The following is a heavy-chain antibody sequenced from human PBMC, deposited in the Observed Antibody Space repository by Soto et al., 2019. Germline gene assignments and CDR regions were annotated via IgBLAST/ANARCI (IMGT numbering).Heavy chain of an antibody. CDR1: GFTFSSYW. Sequence: GGSLRLSCAASGFTFSSYWMSWVRQAPGKGLEWVANIKQDGSEKYYVDSVKGRFTVSRDNAKNSLYLQMNSLGADDTAVYYCARENYFDYWGQGALVTVSS. J-gene: IGHJ4*02. CDR2: IKQDGSEK. CDR3: ARENYFDY. V-gene: IGHV3-7*01.